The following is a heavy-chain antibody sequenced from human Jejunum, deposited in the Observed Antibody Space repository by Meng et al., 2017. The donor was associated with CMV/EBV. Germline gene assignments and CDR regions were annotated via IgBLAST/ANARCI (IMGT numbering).Heavy chain of an antibody. J-gene: IGHJ5*02. CDR2: ISGYNGNT. CDR1: GYTFTSYG. CDR3: AASSSSWYQNWFDP. V-gene: IGHV1-18*01. Sequence: QVQLVQAGAEVKKPGASVKVSCKASGYTFTSYGISWVRQAPGQGLEWMGWISGYNGNTNYAQKLQGRVTMTTDTSTSTAYMELRSLRSDDTAVYYCAASSSSWYQNWFDPWGQGTLVTVSS. D-gene: IGHD6-13*01.